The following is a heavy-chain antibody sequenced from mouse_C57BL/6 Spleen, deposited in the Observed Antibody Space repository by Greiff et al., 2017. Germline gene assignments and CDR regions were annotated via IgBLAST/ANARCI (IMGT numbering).Heavy chain of an antibody. Sequence: VHLVESGPELVKPGASVKISCKASGYSFTSYYIHWVKQRPGQGLEWIGWIYPGSGNTKYNEKFKGKATLTADTSSSTAYMQLSSLTSEDSAVYYCARGTGMDYWGQGTTLTVSS. CDR2: IYPGSGNT. V-gene: IGHV1-66*01. J-gene: IGHJ2*01. D-gene: IGHD4-1*01. CDR3: ARGTGMDY. CDR1: GYSFTSYY.